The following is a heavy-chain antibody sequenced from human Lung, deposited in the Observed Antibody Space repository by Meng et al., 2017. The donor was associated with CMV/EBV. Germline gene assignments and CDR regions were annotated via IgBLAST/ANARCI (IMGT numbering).Heavy chain of an antibody. CDR1: GGSISSYY. CDR2: IYYSGST. V-gene: IGHV4-59*01. J-gene: IGHJ5*02. CDR3: ARDRRPLSNTWFDP. Sequence: ESLKISCTVSGGSISSYYWSWIRQPPGKGLEWIGYIYYSGSTIYNPSLKSRVTISVDTSKNEFSLKLSSVTAADTDSYYCARDRRPLSNTWFDPWGQGTLVTVSS. D-gene: IGHD2/OR15-2a*01.